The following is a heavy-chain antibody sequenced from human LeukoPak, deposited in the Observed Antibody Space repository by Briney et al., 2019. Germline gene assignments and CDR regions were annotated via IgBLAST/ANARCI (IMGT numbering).Heavy chain of an antibody. Sequence: SETLSLTCTVSGGSISSSSYYWGWIRQPPGKGLEWIGSIYYSGSTYYNPSLKSRVTISVDTSKDQFSLKLTSVTAADTAVYYCVREPATRNYYYGMDVWGQGTTVTVSS. CDR3: VREPATRNYYYGMDV. V-gene: IGHV4-39*07. CDR1: GGSISSSSYY. J-gene: IGHJ6*02. CDR2: IYYSGST. D-gene: IGHD2-2*01.